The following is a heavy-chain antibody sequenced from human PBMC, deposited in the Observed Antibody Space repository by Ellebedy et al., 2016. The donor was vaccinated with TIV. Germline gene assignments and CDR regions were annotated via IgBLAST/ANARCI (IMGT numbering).Heavy chain of an antibody. CDR1: GFTFSTHW. J-gene: IGHJ4*02. Sequence: GGSLRLSXAASGFTFSTHWMTWLRQAPGKGLEWVANINQDGSEKYYVDSVKGRLTISRDSAKNSLYLQMNSLRAEDTAVYFCARGYGEGVYWGQGTLVTVSS. CDR2: INQDGSEK. V-gene: IGHV3-7*01. D-gene: IGHD4-17*01. CDR3: ARGYGEGVY.